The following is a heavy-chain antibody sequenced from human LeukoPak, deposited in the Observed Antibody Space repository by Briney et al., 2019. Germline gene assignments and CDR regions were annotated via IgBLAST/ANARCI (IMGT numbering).Heavy chain of an antibody. D-gene: IGHD5-24*01. Sequence: PSETLSLTCTVSGGSISSNFWSWIRRPPGKGLEYIGYIYNSGTTNYNPSLKSRVTISVDTSKNQLSLKLSSVTAADTAVYYCAKSFSETERATITAYWGQGTLVTVSS. J-gene: IGHJ4*02. CDR3: AKSFSETERATITAY. CDR2: IYNSGTT. V-gene: IGHV4-59*01. CDR1: GGSISSNF.